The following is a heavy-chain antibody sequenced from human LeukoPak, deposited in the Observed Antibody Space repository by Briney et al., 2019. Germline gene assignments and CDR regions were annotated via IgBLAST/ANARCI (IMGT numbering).Heavy chain of an antibody. CDR3: ARGDSHYYYYYGMDV. CDR2: IIPIFDIA. J-gene: IGHJ6*02. CDR1: GGTFSSYA. V-gene: IGHV1-69*04. Sequence: GASVKVSCKASGGTFSSYAISWVRQAPGQGLEWMGRIIPIFDIANYAQKFQGRVTITADKSTSTAYMELSSLRSEDTAVYYCARGDSHYYYYYGMDVWGQGTTVTVSS. D-gene: IGHD2-21*02.